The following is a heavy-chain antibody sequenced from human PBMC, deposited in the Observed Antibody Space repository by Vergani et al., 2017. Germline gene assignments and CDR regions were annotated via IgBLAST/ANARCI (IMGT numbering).Heavy chain of an antibody. CDR2: IYYSENK. CDR3: VRCFRDEGMIYGGTVENWFDP. Sequence: QLQLQESGPGLVKPSETLSLTCTVSGGSITYGAFYWGWIRQSPGKGLEWIGSIYYSENKFYNPSLESRVTLSIDTTKNQFSLKLKSVTAADTGVYYCVRCFRDEGMIYGGTVENWFDPRGQGTLVTVSS. J-gene: IGHJ5*02. V-gene: IGHV4-39*01. D-gene: IGHD3-22*01. CDR1: GGSITYGAFY.